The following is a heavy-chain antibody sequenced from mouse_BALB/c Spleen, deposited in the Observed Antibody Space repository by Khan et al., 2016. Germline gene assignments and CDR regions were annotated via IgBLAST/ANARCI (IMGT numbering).Heavy chain of an antibody. CDR2: IYPGDGDT. CDR1: GYAFRSYW. Sequence: QVQLQQPGAELVRPGSSVKISCKASGYAFRSYWMNWVKQRPGQGLEWIGQIYPGDGDTNYNGKFKGKATLTAEKSSSTAYMQLSSLTSEDSAVYFWARVSSSGYVAWFAYWGQGTLVTVSA. V-gene: IGHV1-80*01. D-gene: IGHD3-1*01. CDR3: ARVSSSGYVAWFAY. J-gene: IGHJ3*01.